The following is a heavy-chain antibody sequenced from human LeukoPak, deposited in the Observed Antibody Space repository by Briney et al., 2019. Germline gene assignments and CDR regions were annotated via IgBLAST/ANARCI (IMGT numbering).Heavy chain of an antibody. CDR1: GFTFSSYA. CDR3: ARIQLERRALGAFDI. D-gene: IGHD1-1*01. Sequence: PGGSLRLSCAASGFTFSSYAMHWVRQAPGKGLEYVSAISSNGGSTYYADSVKGRFTISRDNSKNTLYLQMNSLRAEDTAVYYCARIQLERRALGAFDIWGQGTMVTVSS. CDR2: ISSNGGST. J-gene: IGHJ3*02. V-gene: IGHV3-64*02.